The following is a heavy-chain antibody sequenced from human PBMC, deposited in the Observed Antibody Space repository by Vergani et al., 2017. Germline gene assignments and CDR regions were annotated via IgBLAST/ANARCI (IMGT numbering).Heavy chain of an antibody. J-gene: IGHJ4*02. Sequence: EVQLVESGGGLVQPGRSLRLSCTASGFTFGDYAMSWVRQAPGKGLEWVGFIRSKAYGGTTEYAASVKGRFTISRDDSKSIAYLQMNSLKTEDTAVYYCTGGPTYYYDSSGYYSAGGYWGQGTLVTVSS. D-gene: IGHD3-22*01. CDR2: IRSKAYGGTT. V-gene: IGHV3-49*04. CDR3: TGGPTYYYDSSGYYSAGGY. CDR1: GFTFGDYA.